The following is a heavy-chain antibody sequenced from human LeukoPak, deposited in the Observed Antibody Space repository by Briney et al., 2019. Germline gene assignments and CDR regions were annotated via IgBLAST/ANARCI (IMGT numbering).Heavy chain of an antibody. Sequence: SETLSLTCTVSGGSISSGSYYWSWIRQPAGKGLEGIGRIYTSGSTNYNPSLKSRVTISVDTSKNQFSLKLSSVTAADTAVYYCARRSYGDYEPEFDYWGQGTLVTVSS. J-gene: IGHJ4*02. CDR2: IYTSGST. V-gene: IGHV4-61*02. CDR1: GGSISSGSYY. D-gene: IGHD4-17*01. CDR3: ARRSYGDYEPEFDY.